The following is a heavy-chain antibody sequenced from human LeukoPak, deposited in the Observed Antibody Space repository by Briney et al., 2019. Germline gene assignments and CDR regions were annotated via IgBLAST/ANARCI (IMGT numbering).Heavy chain of an antibody. V-gene: IGHV3-30*03. D-gene: IGHD2-2*01. CDR2: ISYDGSNK. CDR3: ATLTSQTPLHWLNYYYYYGMDV. Sequence: GGSLRLSCASSGFTFSSYGMHWVRKAPGKGLEWVAVISYDGSNKYYADSVKGRFTISRDNAKNTLYLQMNSLRAEDTAVYYCATLTSQTPLHWLNYYYYYGMDVWGQGTTVTVSS. CDR1: GFTFSSYG. J-gene: IGHJ6*02.